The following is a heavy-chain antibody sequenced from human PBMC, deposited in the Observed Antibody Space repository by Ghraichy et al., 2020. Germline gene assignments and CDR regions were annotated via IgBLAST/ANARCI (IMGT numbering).Heavy chain of an antibody. CDR3: ARGNLYDSSGYYFDY. Sequence: LSLTCAASGFTVSSNYMSWVRQAPGKGLEWVSVIYSGGSTYYADSVKGRFTISRDNSKNTLYLQMNSLRAEDTAVYYCARGNLYDSSGYYFDYWGQGTLVTVSS. J-gene: IGHJ4*02. CDR2: IYSGGST. CDR1: GFTVSSNY. V-gene: IGHV3-53*01. D-gene: IGHD3-22*01.